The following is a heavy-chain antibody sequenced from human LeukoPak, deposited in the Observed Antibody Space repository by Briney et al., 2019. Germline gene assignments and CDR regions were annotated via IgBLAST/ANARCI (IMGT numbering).Heavy chain of an antibody. Sequence: GGSLRLSCEASGFTFSNAWMNWVRQAPGKGLEWVGRIKSKTDGGTTDYAAPVKGRFTISRDDSKNTLYLQMNSLKTEDTAVYYCTTTLRTIFGVVIVSWGQGTLVTVSS. CDR2: IKSKTDGGTT. CDR3: TTTLRTIFGVVIVS. J-gene: IGHJ4*02. D-gene: IGHD3-3*01. V-gene: IGHV3-15*07. CDR1: GFTFSNAW.